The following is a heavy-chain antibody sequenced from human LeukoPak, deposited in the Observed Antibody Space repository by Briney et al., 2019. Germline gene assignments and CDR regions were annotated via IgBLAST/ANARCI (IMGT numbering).Heavy chain of an antibody. J-gene: IGHJ5*02. CDR2: ISANGDNT. V-gene: IGHV3-64D*06. CDR1: GFTFSGSA. Sequence: GGSPRLSCSASGFTFSGSAMHWVRQAPGKGPEFVSGISANGDNTYYGDSVKVRFTISRDNSKNTVHLQMSSLSPEDTAVYYCVRDLTWGQGTLVIVSS. CDR3: VRDLT.